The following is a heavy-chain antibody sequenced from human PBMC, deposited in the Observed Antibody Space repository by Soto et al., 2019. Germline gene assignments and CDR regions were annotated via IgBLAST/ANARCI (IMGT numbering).Heavy chain of an antibody. CDR1: GYTFTSYD. Sequence: ASVKVSCKASGYTFTSYDISWVRQAPGQGLEWMGWISVYNGNTKYAQKLQGRVTMTTDTSTSTAYMELRSLRSDDTAVYYCARDRDIVVVPAAISYDCWGQGTLVTVSS. CDR2: ISVYNGNT. CDR3: ARDRDIVVVPAAISYDC. V-gene: IGHV1-18*01. D-gene: IGHD2-2*01. J-gene: IGHJ4*02.